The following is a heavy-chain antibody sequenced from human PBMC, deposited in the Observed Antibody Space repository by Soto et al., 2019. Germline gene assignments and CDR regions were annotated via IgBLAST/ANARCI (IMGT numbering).Heavy chain of an antibody. J-gene: IGHJ4*02. CDR1: GYTFTSYY. V-gene: IGHV1-46*01. CDR3: ARGVYYYDSSGTGHFDY. Sequence: GASVKVSCKASGYTFTSYYMHWVRQAPGQGLEWMGIINPSGGSTSYAQKFQGRVTMTRDTSTSTVYMELSSLRSEDTAVYYCARGVYYYDSSGTGHFDYWGQGTQVTVSS. D-gene: IGHD3-22*01. CDR2: INPSGGST.